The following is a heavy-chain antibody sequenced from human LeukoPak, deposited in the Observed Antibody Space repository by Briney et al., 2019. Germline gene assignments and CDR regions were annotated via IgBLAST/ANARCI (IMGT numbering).Heavy chain of an antibody. CDR2: TYYSGST. CDR1: GGSISSGGYS. J-gene: IGHJ6*03. V-gene: IGHV4-30-4*07. D-gene: IGHD4-17*01. CDR3: ARARDYGDPNYYHYYYMDV. Sequence: SETLSLTCAVSGGSISSGGYSWSWIRQPPGKGLEWIGYTYYSGSTYYNPSLKSRVTISVDTSKNQFSLKLSSVTAADTAVYYCARARDYGDPNYYHYYYMDVWGKGTTVTVSS.